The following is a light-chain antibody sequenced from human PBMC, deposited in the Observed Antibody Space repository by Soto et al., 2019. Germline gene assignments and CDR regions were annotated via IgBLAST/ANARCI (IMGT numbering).Light chain of an antibody. J-gene: IGKJ2*01. CDR1: QTVSSSY. CDR2: GAS. Sequence: ESVLTQSPVTLSLSPGERATLSCRASQTVSSSYLAWYQQKPGQAPRLLIYGASRRATGIPDRFSGSGSGTDFSLTISRLEPEDCAVYYCQQYGSSLYTFGQGTKLEVK. V-gene: IGKV3-20*01. CDR3: QQYGSSLYT.